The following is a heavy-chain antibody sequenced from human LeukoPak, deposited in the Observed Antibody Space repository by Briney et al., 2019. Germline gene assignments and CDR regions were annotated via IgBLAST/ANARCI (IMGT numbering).Heavy chain of an antibody. V-gene: IGHV1-18*01. J-gene: IGHJ4*02. Sequence: ASVKVSCKASGYTXTTYGISGVRQAPGQGLEWMGYISPYNGNTNYAQNLQGRVTMTTDTSTSTAYMELRSLTSDDTAVYYCAKEARQWLANYFDYWGQGALVTVSS. D-gene: IGHD6-19*01. CDR3: AKEARQWLANYFDY. CDR1: GYTXTTYG. CDR2: ISPYNGNT.